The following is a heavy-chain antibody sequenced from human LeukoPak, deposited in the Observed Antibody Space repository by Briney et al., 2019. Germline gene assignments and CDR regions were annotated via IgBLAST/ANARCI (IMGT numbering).Heavy chain of an antibody. V-gene: IGHV4-59*01. D-gene: IGHD3-3*01. J-gene: IGHJ6*02. CDR2: IYYSGST. CDR1: GGSISSYY. Sequence: SETLSLTCTVSGGSISSYYWSWLRQPPGKGLEWIGFIYYSGSTNYNPSVKSRVTISVDTSKNQFSLKLSSVTAADTAVYYCARLGWSGFNYYYGMDVWGQGTTVTVSS. CDR3: ARLGWSGFNYYYGMDV.